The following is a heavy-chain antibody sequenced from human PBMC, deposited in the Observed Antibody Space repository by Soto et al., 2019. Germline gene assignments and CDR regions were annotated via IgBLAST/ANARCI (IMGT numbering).Heavy chain of an antibody. Sequence: SETLSLTCTVSGGSISSGGYYWSWIRQHPGKGLEWIGYIYYSGSTYYNPSLKSRVTISVDTSKNQFSLKLSSVTAADTAVYYCARGATVNTLSYGMEVWGQGTTVTVSS. CDR1: GGSISSGGYY. CDR3: ARGATVNTLSYGMEV. D-gene: IGHD4-17*01. CDR2: IYYSGST. J-gene: IGHJ6*02. V-gene: IGHV4-31*03.